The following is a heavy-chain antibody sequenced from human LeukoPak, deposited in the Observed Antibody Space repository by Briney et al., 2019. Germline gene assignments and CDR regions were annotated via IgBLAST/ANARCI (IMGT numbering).Heavy chain of an antibody. Sequence: SETLSLTCTVSGGSISSGSYYWSWIRQPAGKGLEWIGRIYTYESPNYNPSLKSRVTISVDTSKNQFSLKLSSVTAADTAVYYCARQYSGSYYLDYWGQGTLVTVSS. V-gene: IGHV4-61*02. D-gene: IGHD1-26*01. J-gene: IGHJ4*02. CDR2: IYTYESP. CDR3: ARQYSGSYYLDY. CDR1: GGSISSGSYY.